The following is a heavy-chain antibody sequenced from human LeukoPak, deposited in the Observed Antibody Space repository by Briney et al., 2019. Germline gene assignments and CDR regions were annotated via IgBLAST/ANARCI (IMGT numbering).Heavy chain of an antibody. CDR2: IYSAGAT. J-gene: IGHJ3*02. CDR3: ARIEWERLGRAFDI. D-gene: IGHD1-26*01. V-gene: IGHV3-53*01. CDR1: GFTVSDNY. Sequence: GGSLRLSCAASGFTVSDNYMTWVRQAPGKGLEGVSSIYSAGATHYAESVKGRFTISRDNSKNTLYLQMNSLRAEDMAVYYCARIEWERLGRAFDIWGQGTMVTVSS.